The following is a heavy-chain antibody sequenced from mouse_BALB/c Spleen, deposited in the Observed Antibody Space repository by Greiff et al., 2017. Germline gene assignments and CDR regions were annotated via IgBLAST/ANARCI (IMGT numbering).Heavy chain of an antibody. CDR1: GFTFSDYY. CDR3: ARGGLGGPYFDY. V-gene: IGHV5-4*02. Sequence: EVQVVESGGGLVKPGGSLKLSCAASGFTFSDYYMYWVRQTPEKRLEWVATISDGGSYTYYPDSVKGRFTISRDNAKNNLYLQMSSLKSEDTAMYYCARGGLGGPYFDYWGQGTTLTVSS. CDR2: ISDGGSYT. D-gene: IGHD4-1*01. J-gene: IGHJ2*01.